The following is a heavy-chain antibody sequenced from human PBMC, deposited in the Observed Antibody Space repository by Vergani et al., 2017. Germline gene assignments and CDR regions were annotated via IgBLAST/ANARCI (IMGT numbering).Heavy chain of an antibody. CDR1: GGSISSSSYY. CDR3: ARLDSDSSSWYEPGNWFDP. CDR2: IYYSGST. J-gene: IGHJ5*02. D-gene: IGHD6-13*01. V-gene: IGHV4-39*01. Sequence: QLQLQESGPGLVKPSETLSLTCTVSGGSISSSSYYWGWIRQPPGKGLEWIGSIYYSGSTYYNPSLKSRVTISVDTSKNQFSLKLSSVTAADTAVYYCARLDSDSSSWYEPGNWFDPWGQGTLVTVSS.